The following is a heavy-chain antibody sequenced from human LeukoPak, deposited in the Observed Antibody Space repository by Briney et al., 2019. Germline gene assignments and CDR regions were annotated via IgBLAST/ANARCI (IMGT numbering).Heavy chain of an antibody. CDR3: ARDPTCYYDSSSPLDFDY. D-gene: IGHD3-22*01. V-gene: IGHV4-39*01. Sequence: SETLSLTCTVSGGSISSSSYYWGWIRQPPGKGLEWIGSIYYSGSTYYNPSLKSRVTISVDTSKNQFSLKLSSVTAADTAVYYCARDPTCYYDSSSPLDFDYWGQGTLVTVSS. CDR1: GGSISSSSYY. J-gene: IGHJ4*02. CDR2: IYYSGST.